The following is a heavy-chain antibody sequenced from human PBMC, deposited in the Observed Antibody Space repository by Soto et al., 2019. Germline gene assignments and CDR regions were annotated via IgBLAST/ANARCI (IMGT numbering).Heavy chain of an antibody. V-gene: IGHV1-58*01. CDR3: AADGYYYDSSGFLFDP. CDR2: IVVGSGNT. Sequence: SVKVSCQASGFTFTSSALQWVRQARGQRLEWIGWIVVGSGNTNYAQKFQERVTITRDMSTSTAYMELSSLRSEDTAVYYCAADGYYYDSSGFLFDPWGQGTLVTVSS. D-gene: IGHD3-22*01. J-gene: IGHJ5*02. CDR1: GFTFTSSA.